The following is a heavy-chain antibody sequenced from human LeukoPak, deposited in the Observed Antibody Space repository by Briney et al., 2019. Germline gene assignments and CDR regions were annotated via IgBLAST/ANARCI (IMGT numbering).Heavy chain of an antibody. V-gene: IGHV1-18*01. D-gene: IGHD3-10*01. CDR2: ISAYNGNT. CDR3: ARSPGPMVRGVNYYYYMDV. J-gene: IGHJ6*03. Sequence: ASVKVSCKASGYTFTSYGISWVRQAPGQGLEWMGWISAYNGNTNYAQKLQGRVTMTTDTSTSTAYMELRSLRSDNTAVYYCARSPGPMVRGVNYYYYMDVWGKGTTVTISS. CDR1: GYTFTSYG.